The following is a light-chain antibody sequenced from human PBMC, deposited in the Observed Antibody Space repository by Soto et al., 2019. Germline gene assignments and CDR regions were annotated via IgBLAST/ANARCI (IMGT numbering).Light chain of an antibody. V-gene: IGKV3-11*01. CDR2: DAS. CDR3: HQRSTWPWT. J-gene: IGKJ1*01. CDR1: QSVSIY. Sequence: EIVLTQSPATLYLSPGEKATLSCRASQSVSIYLAWYQQKPGQAPRLLIYDASNRATGIPARFSGSGSGTDFTLTISSLEPEDFAVYYCHQRSTWPWTVGQGTNVEIK.